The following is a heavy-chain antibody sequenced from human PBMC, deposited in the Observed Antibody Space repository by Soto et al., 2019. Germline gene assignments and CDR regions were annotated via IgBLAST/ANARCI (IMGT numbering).Heavy chain of an antibody. J-gene: IGHJ6*02. V-gene: IGHV3-30*18. CDR3: AKALPNSSGWYWGYYYYGMDV. CDR2: ISYDGSNK. D-gene: IGHD6-19*01. CDR1: GFTFSSYG. Sequence: SLRLSCAASGFTFSSYGMHWVRQAPGKGLEWVAVISYDGSNKYYADSVKGRFTISRDNSKNTLYLQMNSLRAEDTAVYYCAKALPNSSGWYWGYYYYGMDVWGQGTTVTVSS.